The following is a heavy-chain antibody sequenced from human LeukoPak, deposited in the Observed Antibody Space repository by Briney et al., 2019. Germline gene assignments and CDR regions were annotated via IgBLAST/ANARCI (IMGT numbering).Heavy chain of an antibody. V-gene: IGHV4-4*07. CDR2: IYTSGST. D-gene: IGHD5-12*01. CDR3: ARSGYDRYYYYMDV. CDR1: GGSISSYY. Sequence: SETLSLXCTVSGGSISSYYWSWIRQPARKGLEWIGRIYTSGSTSYNPSLKRRVTMSVDTSKNRFSLKLSSVTAADTAVYYCARSGYDRYYYYMDVWGKGTTVTVSS. J-gene: IGHJ6*03.